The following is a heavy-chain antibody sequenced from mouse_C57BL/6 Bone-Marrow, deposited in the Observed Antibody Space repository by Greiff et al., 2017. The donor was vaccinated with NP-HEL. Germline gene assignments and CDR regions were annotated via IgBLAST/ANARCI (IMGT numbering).Heavy chain of an antibody. D-gene: IGHD2-4*01. J-gene: IGHJ3*01. Sequence: VQLRQSGAELVRPGTSVKVSCKASGYAFTNYLIEWVKQRPGQGLEWIGVINPGSGGTNYNEKFKGKETLTADKSSSTAYMQLSSLTSEDSAVYFCARGGIYYDYAWFAYWGQGTLVTVAA. V-gene: IGHV1-54*01. CDR2: INPGSGGT. CDR3: ARGGIYYDYAWFAY. CDR1: GYAFTNYL.